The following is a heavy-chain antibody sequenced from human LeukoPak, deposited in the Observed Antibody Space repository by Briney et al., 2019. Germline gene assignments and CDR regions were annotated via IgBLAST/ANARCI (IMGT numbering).Heavy chain of an antibody. CDR2: IISTSARR. J-gene: IGHJ4*02. V-gene: IGHV3-23*01. CDR3: AKVGYYYDSSGYYYFDY. CDR1: GFRFSNYG. Sequence: GGSLRLSCAASGFRFSNYGMNWVRQAPGKGLEWVSGIISTSARRFYGDSVKGRFSISRDNSKNTLYLQMNSLRAEDTAVYYCAKVGYYYDSSGYYYFDYWGQGTLVTVSS. D-gene: IGHD3-22*01.